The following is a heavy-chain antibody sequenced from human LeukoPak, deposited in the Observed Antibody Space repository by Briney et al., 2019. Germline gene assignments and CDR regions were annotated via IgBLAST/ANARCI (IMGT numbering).Heavy chain of an antibody. Sequence: GGSLRLSCSASGYSFTSYWIGWVRQMPGKGLEWMGIIYPGDSDTRYSPSFQGQVTISADKSISTAYLQWSSLKASDTAMYYCARRSPAFDIWGQGTMVTVSS. CDR1: GYSFTSYW. J-gene: IGHJ3*02. CDR3: ARRSPAFDI. D-gene: IGHD2-15*01. V-gene: IGHV5-51*01. CDR2: IYPGDSDT.